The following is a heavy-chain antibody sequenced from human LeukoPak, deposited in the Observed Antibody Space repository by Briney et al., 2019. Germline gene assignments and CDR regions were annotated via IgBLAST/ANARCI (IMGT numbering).Heavy chain of an antibody. V-gene: IGHV3-21*01. CDR1: GFTFSSYS. Sequence: PGGSLRLSCAASGFTFSSYSMNWVRQAPGKGLEWVSSISSSSSYIYYADSVKGRFTISRDNAKNSLYLQMNSLRAEDTAVYYCARVHRQPSFGMDVWGQGTTVTVSS. J-gene: IGHJ6*02. CDR2: ISSSSSYI. D-gene: IGHD3-3*01. CDR3: ARVHRQPSFGMDV.